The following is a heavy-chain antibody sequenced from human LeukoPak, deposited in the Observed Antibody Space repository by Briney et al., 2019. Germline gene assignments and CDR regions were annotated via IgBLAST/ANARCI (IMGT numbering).Heavy chain of an antibody. D-gene: IGHD2-8*01. CDR2: ISSSSSYI. J-gene: IGHJ4*02. CDR1: GFTFSSYS. Sequence: GGSLRLSCAASGFTFSSYSMNWVRQAPGKGLEWVSSISSSSSYIYYADSVKGRFTISRDNAKNSLYLQMNSLRAEDTAVYYCARDQLPIVLMVYTTGYYFDYWGQGTLVTVSS. V-gene: IGHV3-21*01. CDR3: ARDQLPIVLMVYTTGYYFDY.